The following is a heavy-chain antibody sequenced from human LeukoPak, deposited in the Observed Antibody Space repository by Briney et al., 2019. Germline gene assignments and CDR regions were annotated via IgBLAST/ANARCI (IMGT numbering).Heavy chain of an antibody. J-gene: IGHJ6*03. CDR3: ARLVSSGWLDYYYYYMGV. V-gene: IGHV4-39*01. CDR1: GGSISSSSYY. Sequence: KSSETLSLTCTVSGGSISSSSYYWGWIRQPPGKGLEWIGSIYYSGSTYYNPSLKSRVTISVDTSKNQFSLKLSSVTAADTAVYYCARLVSSGWLDYYYYYMGVWGKGTTVTVSS. D-gene: IGHD6-19*01. CDR2: IYYSGST.